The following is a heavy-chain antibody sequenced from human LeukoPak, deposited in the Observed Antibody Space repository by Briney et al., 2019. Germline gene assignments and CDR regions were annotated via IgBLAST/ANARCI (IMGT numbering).Heavy chain of an antibody. J-gene: IGHJ4*02. Sequence: GGSLRLSCAASGFTFDDYAMHWVRQAPGKGLEWVSGISWNSGSIGYADSVKGRFTISRDNAKNSLYLQMNSLRAEDTAVYYCARWADYGGNSGYDYWGQGTLVTVSS. V-gene: IGHV3-9*01. CDR1: GFTFDDYA. D-gene: IGHD4-23*01. CDR3: ARWADYGGNSGYDY. CDR2: ISWNSGSI.